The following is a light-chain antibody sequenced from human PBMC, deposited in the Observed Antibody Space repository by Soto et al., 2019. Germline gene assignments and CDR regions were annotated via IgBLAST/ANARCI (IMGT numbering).Light chain of an antibody. CDR3: QQYGSSTWT. V-gene: IGKV3-20*01. CDR1: QSVSSNY. CDR2: GAS. J-gene: IGKJ1*01. Sequence: VVLTQSPATLSLFPGERATLTCRASQSVSSNYVAWFHQKPGQAPRLLIYGASTRATGIPARFSGSGSGTDFTLTISRLEPEDFAVCYCQQYGSSTWTFGQGTKVDIK.